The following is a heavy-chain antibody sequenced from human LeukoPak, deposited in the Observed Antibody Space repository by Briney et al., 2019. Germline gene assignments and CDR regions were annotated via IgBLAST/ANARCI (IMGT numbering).Heavy chain of an antibody. J-gene: IGHJ3*01. Sequence: PGGSLRLSCATSGFTFNNNAMSWVRQAPGKGLEWVSAINGGGDATEYADSVNGRFTNSRDNTKNKLYLQMNSLRPDDTAVYYSAMCTASSYANAFDVWGQGKLLTVSS. D-gene: IGHD2-2*01. V-gene: IGHV3-23*01. CDR1: GFTFNNNA. CDR3: AMCTASSYANAFDV. CDR2: INGGGDAT.